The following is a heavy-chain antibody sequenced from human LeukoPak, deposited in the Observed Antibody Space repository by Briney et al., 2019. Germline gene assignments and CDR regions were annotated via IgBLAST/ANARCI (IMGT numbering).Heavy chain of an antibody. CDR3: APGNSGYYFV. D-gene: IGHD3-22*01. V-gene: IGHV4-34*01. CDR1: GGSFSGYY. Sequence: SETLSLTCAVYGGSFSGYYWSWIRQSPGKGLEWIGETYHSGSTNYNPSLKSRVTISVDTSKNQFSLKLNSVTAADTAVYYCAPGNSGYYFVWGQGTLVTVSS. J-gene: IGHJ4*02. CDR2: TYHSGST.